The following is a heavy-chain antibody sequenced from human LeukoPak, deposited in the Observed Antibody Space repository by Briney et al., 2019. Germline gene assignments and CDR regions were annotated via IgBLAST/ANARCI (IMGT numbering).Heavy chain of an antibody. CDR2: IIPILGIA. CDR1: GGTFSSYT. V-gene: IGHV1-69*02. CDR3: AQVGSPRPYCGGDCYFFQR. D-gene: IGHD2-21*01. Sequence: SVKVSCKASGGTFSSYTISWVRQAPGQGLEWMGRIIPILGIANYAQKFQGRVTITADKSTSTAYMELSSLRSEDTAVYYCAQVGSPRPYCGGDCYFFQRWGQGTLVTVSS. J-gene: IGHJ1*01.